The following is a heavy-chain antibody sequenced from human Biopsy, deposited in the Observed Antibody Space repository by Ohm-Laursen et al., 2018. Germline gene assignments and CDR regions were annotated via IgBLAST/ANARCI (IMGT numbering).Heavy chain of an antibody. CDR2: IYSSGNT. CDR3: ARGMRTTGWPYFDY. CDR1: GYSIIPSGPEN. J-gene: IGHJ4*02. V-gene: IGHV4-61*01. Sequence: TLSLTCTLSGYSIIPSGPENWSWIRQPPGQGLQYIGFIYSSGNTNYNPSLRSRVTMSVDMSKNQFSLRLNSVTAADTAVYYCARGMRTTGWPYFDYWGQGILVTVSS. D-gene: IGHD2/OR15-2a*01.